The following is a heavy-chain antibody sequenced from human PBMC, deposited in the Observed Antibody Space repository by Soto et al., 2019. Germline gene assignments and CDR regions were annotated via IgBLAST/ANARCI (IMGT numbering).Heavy chain of an antibody. J-gene: IGHJ5*02. Sequence: QVQLVESGGGVVQPGRSLRLSCAASGFTFSSYGMHWVRQAPGKWLEWVAVISYDGSNKYYADSVKGRFTISRDNSKNTLYLQMNSLRAEDTAVYYCAKEGRVVVITSGWFDPWGQGTLVTVSS. CDR3: AKEGRVVVITSGWFDP. D-gene: IGHD3-22*01. CDR1: GFTFSSYG. V-gene: IGHV3-30*18. CDR2: ISYDGSNK.